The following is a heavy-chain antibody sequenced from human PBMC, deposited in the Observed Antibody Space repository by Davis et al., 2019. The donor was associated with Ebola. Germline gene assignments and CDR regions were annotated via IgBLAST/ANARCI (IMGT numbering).Heavy chain of an antibody. CDR2: INPSGGST. V-gene: IGHV1-46*01. CDR3: ARGYCSGGSCYSPDY. J-gene: IGHJ4*02. Sequence: AASVKVSCKAVGDTLTSYAMTWVRQAPGQGLEWMGIINPSGGSTSYAQKFQGRVTMTRDTSTSTVYMELSSLRSEDTAVYYCARGYCSGGSCYSPDYWGQGTLVTVSS. CDR1: GDTLTSYA. D-gene: IGHD2-15*01.